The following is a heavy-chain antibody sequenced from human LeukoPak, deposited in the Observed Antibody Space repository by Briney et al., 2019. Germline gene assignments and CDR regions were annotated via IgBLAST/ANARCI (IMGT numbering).Heavy chain of an antibody. J-gene: IGHJ4*02. Sequence: ASETLSLTCAVYGGSFSGYYWSWIRQPPGKGLEWTGEINHSGSTNYNPSLKSRVTISVDTSKNQFSLKLSSVTAADTAVYYCARVPITYYYDSSGYSDRTYFDYWGQGTLVTVSS. CDR3: ARVPITYYYDSSGYSDRTYFDY. CDR2: INHSGST. D-gene: IGHD3-22*01. CDR1: GGSFSGYY. V-gene: IGHV4-34*01.